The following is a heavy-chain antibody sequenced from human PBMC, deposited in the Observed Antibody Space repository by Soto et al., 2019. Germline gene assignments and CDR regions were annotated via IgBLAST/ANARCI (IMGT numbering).Heavy chain of an antibody. CDR3: ARVTSMVRGVIANWFDP. CDR2: IIPMYGPA. J-gene: IGHJ5*02. D-gene: IGHD3-10*01. V-gene: IGHV1-69*01. CDR1: GGTFSSYA. Sequence: QVPLVQSGAEVKKPGSSVTVSCKASGGTFSSYAIHWVRQGPGQGLEWMGGIIPMYGPAKYAQRFQGRVTITADESTTTAYMELTSLTSQDTAVYYCARVTSMVRGVIANWFDPWGHGTLVTVSS.